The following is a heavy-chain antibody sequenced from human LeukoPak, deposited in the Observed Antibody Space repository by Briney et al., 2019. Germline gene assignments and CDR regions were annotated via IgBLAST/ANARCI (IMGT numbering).Heavy chain of an antibody. D-gene: IGHD5-24*01. CDR1: GFTFSSYS. J-gene: IGHJ3*02. V-gene: IGHV3-21*01. Sequence: GGSLRLSCAASGFTFSSYSMNWVRQAPGKGLEWVSSISSSSSSSYIYYADSVKGRFTISRDNAKNSLYLQMNSLRAEDTAVYYCARRSGWHDAFDIWGQGTMVIVSS. CDR3: ARRSGWHDAFDI. CDR2: ISSSSSSSYI.